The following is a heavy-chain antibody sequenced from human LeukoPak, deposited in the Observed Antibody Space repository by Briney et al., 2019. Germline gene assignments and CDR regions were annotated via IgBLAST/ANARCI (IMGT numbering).Heavy chain of an antibody. D-gene: IGHD3-10*01. CDR1: GGSISSYY. J-gene: IGHJ5*02. Sequence: SETLSLTCTVSGGSISSYYWSWIRQPPGKGLEWIGYIYYSGSTNFNPSLKSRVTISVDTSKNQFSLKLSSVTAADTAVYYCARSGDHYGSGSYYRFDPWGQGTLVTVSS. V-gene: IGHV4-59*01. CDR3: ARSGDHYGSGSYYRFDP. CDR2: IYYSGST.